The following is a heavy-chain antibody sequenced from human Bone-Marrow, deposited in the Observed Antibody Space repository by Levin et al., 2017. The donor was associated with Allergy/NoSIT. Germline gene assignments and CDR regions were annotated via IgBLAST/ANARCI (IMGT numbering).Heavy chain of an antibody. D-gene: IGHD1-26*01. Sequence: TGESLKISCKASGFTFNNRYIHWVRQAPGQALEWMGWIVPFTGNTKYAPKFQDRVTMSRDRSLTTAYIDLSSLTSEETATYYCATGREFGGTPEYWGQGTRVTVSS. CDR3: ATGREFGGTPEY. J-gene: IGHJ4*02. CDR1: GFTFNNRY. CDR2: IVPFTGNT. V-gene: IGHV1-45*02.